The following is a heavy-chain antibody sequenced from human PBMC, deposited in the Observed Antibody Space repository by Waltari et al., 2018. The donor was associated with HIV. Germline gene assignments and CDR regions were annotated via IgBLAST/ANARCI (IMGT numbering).Heavy chain of an antibody. CDR3: ARGGSKPLDY. V-gene: IGHV3-74*01. J-gene: IGHJ4*02. CDR1: GFPFSNSR. CDR2: INSDGSST. Sequence: EVQLVESGGGPVQPGGSLRLSCSASGFPFSNSRMSWVRHAPGKGLVWVSRINSDGSSTSYADSVKGRFTISRDNAKNTVYLQMNSLRAEDTAVYYCARGGSKPLDYWGQGTLVTVSS. D-gene: IGHD4-4*01.